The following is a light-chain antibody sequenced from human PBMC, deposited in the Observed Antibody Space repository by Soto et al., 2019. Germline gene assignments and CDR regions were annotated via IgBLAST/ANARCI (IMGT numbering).Light chain of an antibody. CDR3: QQHGSSPPSWT. V-gene: IGKV3-20*01. CDR1: QSVSSSY. CDR2: GAS. J-gene: IGKJ1*01. Sequence: ETVLTQSPGTLSLSPGERATRFCRASQSVSSSYLAWYQQKPGQAPSLLIFGASSRATGIPDRFSGSWSGTEFTLTISRLEPEDFAVYYCQQHGSSPPSWTFGQGTKVEIK.